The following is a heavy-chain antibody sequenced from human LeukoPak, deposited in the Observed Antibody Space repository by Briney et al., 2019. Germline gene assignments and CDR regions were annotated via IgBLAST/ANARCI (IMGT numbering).Heavy chain of an antibody. CDR2: IYYSGST. CDR3: ARQGGTVSRDY. D-gene: IGHD4-17*01. V-gene: IGHV4-39*01. J-gene: IGHJ4*02. Sequence: SETLSLTCTVSGGSISSSSYYWGWIRQPPGKGLEWIGSIYYSGSTYYNPSLKSRVTISVDTSKNQFSLKLSSVTAADTAVYYCARQGGTVSRDYWGPGTLVTVSS. CDR1: GGSISSSSYY.